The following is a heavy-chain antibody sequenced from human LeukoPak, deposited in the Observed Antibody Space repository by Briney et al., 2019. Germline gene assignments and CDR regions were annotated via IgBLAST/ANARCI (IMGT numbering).Heavy chain of an antibody. D-gene: IGHD5-18*01. CDR2: ISASGGST. CDR3: ASRRGYSYPFDY. Sequence: GGSLRLSCAASGFTFSSYSMSWVRQAPGKGLEWVSAISASGGSTYYADSVKGRFTISRDNSKNTLYLQMNSLRAEDTAVYYCASRRGYSYPFDYWGQGSLVTVSS. CDR1: GFTFSSYS. J-gene: IGHJ4*02. V-gene: IGHV3-23*01.